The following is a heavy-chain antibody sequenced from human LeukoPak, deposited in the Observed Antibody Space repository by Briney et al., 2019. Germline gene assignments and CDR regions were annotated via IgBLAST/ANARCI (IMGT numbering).Heavy chain of an antibody. D-gene: IGHD3-3*01. J-gene: IGHJ5*02. CDR3: ARDGGGWFDP. Sequence: RGGSLLLSCAASGFTFSSYSMNWVRQAPGKGLEWVSSISSSSSYIYYADSVKGRFTISRDNAKNSLYLQMNSLRAEDTAVYYCARDGGGWFDPWGQGTLVTVSS. V-gene: IGHV3-21*01. CDR2: ISSSSSYI. CDR1: GFTFSSYS.